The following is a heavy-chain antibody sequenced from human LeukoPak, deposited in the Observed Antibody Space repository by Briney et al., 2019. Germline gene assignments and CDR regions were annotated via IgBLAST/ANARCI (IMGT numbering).Heavy chain of an antibody. J-gene: IGHJ4*02. CDR3: AKDLIAVGDGYYFDY. Sequence: GGSLRLSCEASGFTFSSFAMNWVRQAPGKGLEWVSAVSRNGDSTYYADSVKGRFTISRDNSKNTLYLQVNSLRAEDTALYYCAKDLIAVGDGYYFDYWGQGTLVTVSS. CDR1: GFTFSSFA. D-gene: IGHD6-19*01. V-gene: IGHV3-23*01. CDR2: VSRNGDST.